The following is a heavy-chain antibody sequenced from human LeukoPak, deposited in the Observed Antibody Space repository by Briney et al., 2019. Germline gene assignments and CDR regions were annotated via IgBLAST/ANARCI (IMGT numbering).Heavy chain of an antibody. J-gene: IGHJ6*03. Sequence: ASVTVSCKASGYTFTGYYMHWVRQAPGQGLEWMGWINPNSGGTNYAQKFQGRVTTTRDTSISTAYMELSRLRSDDTAVYYCARAPGATRAGSSYYYYMDVWGKGTTVTVSS. CDR2: INPNSGGT. V-gene: IGHV1-2*02. CDR1: GYTFTGYY. D-gene: IGHD6-19*01. CDR3: ARAPGATRAGSSYYYYMDV.